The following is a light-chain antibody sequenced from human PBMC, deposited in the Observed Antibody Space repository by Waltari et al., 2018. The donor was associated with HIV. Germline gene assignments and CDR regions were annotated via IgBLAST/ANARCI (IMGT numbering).Light chain of an antibody. V-gene: IGKV3-15*01. CDR3: QQYKNWPWT. J-gene: IGKJ1*01. Sequence: EIVMTQSPATLSVSPGERATLSCRASQTINNNLAWYQQKPGQTPRLLIYGTSTRATGFPVRFSGSGSGTEFTLTISSLQSEDFADYYCQQYKNWPWTFGQGTKVEIK. CDR2: GTS. CDR1: QTINNN.